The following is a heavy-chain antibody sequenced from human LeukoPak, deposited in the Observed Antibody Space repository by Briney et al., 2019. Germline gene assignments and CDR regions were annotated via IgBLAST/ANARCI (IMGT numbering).Heavy chain of an antibody. CDR3: ARDAQRGFDYSNSLEY. Sequence: GGSLRLSCAASGFIFSHYGMHWVRQAPGKGLEWVAVIWSDATNRFYGASAKGRFTISRDNSQNTVFLQMNSLRAEDTAIYYCARDAQRGFDYSNSLEYWGHGTLVTVSS. V-gene: IGHV3-33*02. CDR2: IWSDATNR. D-gene: IGHD4-11*01. CDR1: GFIFSHYG. J-gene: IGHJ4*01.